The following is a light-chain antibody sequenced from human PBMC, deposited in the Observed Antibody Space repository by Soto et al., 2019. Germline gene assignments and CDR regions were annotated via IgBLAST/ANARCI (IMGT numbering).Light chain of an antibody. J-gene: IGLJ2*01. Sequence: QSVLTQPASVSGSPGQSITISCTGTSSEVGGYNYVSWYQQHPGKAPKLMIYDVNNRPSGVSNRFSGSKSGNTASLTISGLQAEDEGDYYCSSYTSSITLVFGGGTKLTVL. CDR2: DVN. V-gene: IGLV2-14*01. CDR3: SSYTSSITLV. CDR1: SSEVGGYNY.